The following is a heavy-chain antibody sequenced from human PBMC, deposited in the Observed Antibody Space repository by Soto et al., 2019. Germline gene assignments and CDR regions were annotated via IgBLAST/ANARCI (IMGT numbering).Heavy chain of an antibody. J-gene: IGHJ4*02. CDR1: GLTFRSYG. CDR3: AKVSERFLEWLPIDY. V-gene: IGHV3-30*18. Sequence: GGSQRLCCTAAGLTFRSYGMHWVRQATGKGLEWVAVISDDGSNRYYADSVKGRFTISRDNSKNTLYLQMNSLRVEDTAVYYCAKVSERFLEWLPIDYWGQGTLVTVSS. D-gene: IGHD3-3*01. CDR2: ISDDGSNR.